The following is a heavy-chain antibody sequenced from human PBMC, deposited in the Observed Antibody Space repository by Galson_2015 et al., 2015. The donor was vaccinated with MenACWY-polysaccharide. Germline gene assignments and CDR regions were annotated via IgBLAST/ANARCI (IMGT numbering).Heavy chain of an antibody. V-gene: IGHV3-23*01. CDR3: AKVGPRSSWTLGLDY. D-gene: IGHD6-13*01. CDR1: GFSFSAYG. CDR2: SGTGGGL. J-gene: IGHJ4*02. Sequence: SLRLSCAASGFSFSAYGMSWVRQAPGRGLEWVSGSGTGGGLYYADSVEGRVTVSRGNSKNTLYLQKNNLRAEDTAVYYCAKVGPRSSWTLGLDYWGQGTLVIVSS.